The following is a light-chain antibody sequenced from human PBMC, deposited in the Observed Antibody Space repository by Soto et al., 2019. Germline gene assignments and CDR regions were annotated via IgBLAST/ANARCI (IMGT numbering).Light chain of an antibody. CDR2: DNS. J-gene: IGLJ1*01. CDR1: NIGSKN. CDR3: QVWDSTRDHHV. V-gene: IGLV3-21*02. Sequence: SYELTQPPSVSVAPGQTARITCGGTNIGSKNVHWYQQRPGQAPVLVVYDNSDRPSGIPERFSGSNSGNTATLTISRVEAGDEADYYCQVWDSTRDHHVFGTGTKVTVL.